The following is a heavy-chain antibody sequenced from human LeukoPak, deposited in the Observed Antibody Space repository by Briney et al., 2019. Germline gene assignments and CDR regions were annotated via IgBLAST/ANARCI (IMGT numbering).Heavy chain of an antibody. J-gene: IGHJ4*02. CDR1: GGSFSGYY. CDR3: ASYDSRGSYYFDY. Sequence: SETLSLTCAVYGGSFSGYYWSGIRQPPGKGLEWIGEINHSGSTNYNPSLKSRVTISVDTSKNQFSLKLSSVTAADTAVYYCASYDSRGSYYFDYWGQGTLVTVSS. V-gene: IGHV4-34*01. CDR2: INHSGST. D-gene: IGHD3-22*01.